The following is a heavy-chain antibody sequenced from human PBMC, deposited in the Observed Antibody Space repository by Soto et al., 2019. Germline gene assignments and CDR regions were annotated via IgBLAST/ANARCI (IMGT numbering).Heavy chain of an antibody. CDR2: INPNSGGT. V-gene: IGHV1-2*04. J-gene: IGHJ4*02. Sequence: ASVKLSCKASGDSFTGYYMHWVRQAPGQGLEWMGWINPNSGGTNYAQKFQGWVTMTRDTSISTAYMELSRLRSDDTAVYYCARGGFIAAAQYYFDYWGQGTLVTVSS. CDR3: ARGGFIAAAQYYFDY. D-gene: IGHD6-13*01. CDR1: GDSFTGYY.